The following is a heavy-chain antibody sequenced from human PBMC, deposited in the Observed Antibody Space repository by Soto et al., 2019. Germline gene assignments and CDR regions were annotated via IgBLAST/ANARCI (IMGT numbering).Heavy chain of an antibody. Sequence: QVQLVESGGGVVQPGRSLRLSCAASEFTFSPYAMHWVRQAPGKGLEWVAVISYDGNNQYYADSVKGRFTISRDTAKNTLYLEMNSLRTEVTAIYFCAREIFTSPLPDRGMDVWGQGTTVFVSS. CDR1: EFTFSPYA. J-gene: IGHJ6*02. CDR2: ISYDGNNQ. V-gene: IGHV3-30-3*01. CDR3: AREIFTSPLPDRGMDV. D-gene: IGHD3-3*01.